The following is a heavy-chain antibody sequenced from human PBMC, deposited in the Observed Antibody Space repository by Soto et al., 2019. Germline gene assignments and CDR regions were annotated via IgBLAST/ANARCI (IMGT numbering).Heavy chain of an antibody. V-gene: IGHV1-69*12. D-gene: IGHD2-15*01. Sequence: QVQLVQSGAEVKKPGSSVKVSCKASGGAFSSYTICWVRHAPGQGLEWMGGIIPIFGTANYGQKFQGRVTITADESTSTAYMELSSLRSEDTAVYYCARESRYCSRGSCYFLPGIDYWGQGTLVTVSS. CDR1: GGAFSSYT. J-gene: IGHJ4*02. CDR3: ARESRYCSRGSCYFLPGIDY. CDR2: IIPIFGTA.